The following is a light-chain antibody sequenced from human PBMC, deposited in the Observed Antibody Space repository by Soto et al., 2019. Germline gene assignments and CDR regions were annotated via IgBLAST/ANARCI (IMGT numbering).Light chain of an antibody. CDR2: GNI. CDR3: QSYDSSLSGSKV. CDR1: NSNIGAGYD. Sequence: QSVLTQPPSVSGAPGQRVSISCTGSNSNIGAGYDVHWYQQLPGTAPKLLIYGNINRPSGVPDRFSGSKSCASAFLVIIGLQAEGEADYYCQSYDSSLSGSKVFGGGTKLTVL. V-gene: IGLV1-40*01. J-gene: IGLJ3*02.